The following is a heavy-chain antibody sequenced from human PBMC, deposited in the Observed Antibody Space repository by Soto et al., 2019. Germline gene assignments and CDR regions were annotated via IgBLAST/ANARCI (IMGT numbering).Heavy chain of an antibody. V-gene: IGHV4-59*01. CDR1: GGSISSYY. J-gene: IGHJ4*02. Sequence: SETLSLTCTVSGGSISSYYWSWVRQPPGKGLEWIGYIYYSGSTNYNPSLKSRVTISVDTSKNQFSLKLSSVTAADTAVYYCARWLQYHDGGFDYWGQGTLVTVSS. CDR3: ARWLQYHDGGFDY. CDR2: IYYSGST. D-gene: IGHD5-12*01.